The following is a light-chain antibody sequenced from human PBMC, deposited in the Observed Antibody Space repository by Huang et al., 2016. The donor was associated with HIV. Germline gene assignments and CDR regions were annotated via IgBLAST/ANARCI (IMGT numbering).Light chain of an antibody. Sequence: EIVMTQSPATLSVSPGERATLSCRASQSVSSNLAWYQQKPGQAPRLLLYGASTRAPGIAARFSGSGSGAEFTLTISSLQSEDFAVDYCQKYNNWPPDRTFGQGTKVEIK. J-gene: IGKJ1*01. CDR3: QKYNNWPPDRT. V-gene: IGKV3-15*01. CDR1: QSVSSN. CDR2: GAS.